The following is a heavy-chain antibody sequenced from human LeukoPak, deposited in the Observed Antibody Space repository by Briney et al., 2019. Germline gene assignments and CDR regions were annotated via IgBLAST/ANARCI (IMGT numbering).Heavy chain of an antibody. J-gene: IGHJ4*02. V-gene: IGHV3-9*01. CDR2: ISWNSDTI. CDR1: GFTFDDYA. CDR3: ATNGGGDSGYGNFDY. Sequence: PGRSLRLSCAVSGFTFDDYAMHWVRQVPGKGPEWVSGISWNSDTIGYGDSVKGRFTISRDNAKNSLYLQMNSLRAEDTALYYCATNGGGDSGYGNFDYWGQGTLVTVSS. D-gene: IGHD5-12*01.